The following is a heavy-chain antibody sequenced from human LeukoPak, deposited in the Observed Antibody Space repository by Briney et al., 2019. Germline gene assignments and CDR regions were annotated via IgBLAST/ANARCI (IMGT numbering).Heavy chain of an antibody. CDR1: GFTLSDYY. J-gene: IGHJ4*02. D-gene: IGHD3/OR15-3a*01. CDR3: ARRRDFIDY. Sequence: TGGSLRLSCAASGFTLSDYYMSWLRQAPGKGLEWVSYSSSSGSTIYYADSVKGRFAIYRDNAKNSLYLQMNILRAEDTAVYYCARRRDFIDYWGQGTLVTVSS. V-gene: IGHV3-11*01. CDR2: SSSSGSTI.